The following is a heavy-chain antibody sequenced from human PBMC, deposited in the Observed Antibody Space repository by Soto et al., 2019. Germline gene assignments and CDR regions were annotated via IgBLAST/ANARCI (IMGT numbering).Heavy chain of an antibody. CDR2: ISNDGTYR. Sequence: QVQLVESGGGVVQPGTSLRLSCAASGFTFSGHAMHWVRQAPGKGLDWVAAISNDGTYRVYADSVKGRFTMSRDNSKNTVHLQMESLRVEETAVYKCGRYGAVGGTRGTTDYWRQGTQVTVSS. V-gene: IGHV3-30-3*01. J-gene: IGHJ4*02. D-gene: IGHD1-26*01. CDR3: GRYGAVGGTRGTTDY. CDR1: GFTFSGHA.